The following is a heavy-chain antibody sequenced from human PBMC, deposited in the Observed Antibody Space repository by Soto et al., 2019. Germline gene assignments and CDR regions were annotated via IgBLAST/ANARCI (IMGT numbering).Heavy chain of an antibody. V-gene: IGHV2-5*02. CDR1: GFSLGTSGVG. Sequence: QITLKESGPTLVKPTQTLTLTCTFSGFSLGTSGVGVGWIRQPPGKALEWLALIYWDDDKRYSPSLKSRLTITKDTSKNQVVLTMTNMDPVDTATYYCAHRIGYCISTSCYDPWGQGTLVTVSS. J-gene: IGHJ5*02. CDR3: AHRIGYCISTSCYDP. CDR2: IYWDDDK. D-gene: IGHD2-2*01.